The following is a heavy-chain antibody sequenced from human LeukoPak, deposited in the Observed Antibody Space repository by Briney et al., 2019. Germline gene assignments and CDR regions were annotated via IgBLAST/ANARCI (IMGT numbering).Heavy chain of an antibody. CDR3: ARANFLYCSSSTCLFDY. J-gene: IGHJ4*02. V-gene: IGHV1-2*02. CDR2: INPNDGDT. D-gene: IGHD2-2*01. Sequence: ASVKVSCKASGYTFTDYYMHWVRQAPGQGFEWMGWINPNDGDTNYAQKFQGRVTMTRDTSNSTAHMEVSRLRSDDTAVYYCARANFLYCSSSTCLFDYWGQGTPVTVSS. CDR1: GYTFTDYY.